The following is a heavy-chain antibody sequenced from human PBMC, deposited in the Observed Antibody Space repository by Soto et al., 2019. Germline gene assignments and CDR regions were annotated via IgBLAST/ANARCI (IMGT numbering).Heavy chain of an antibody. CDR1: GFTFSSYA. V-gene: IGHV3-23*01. Sequence: GGSLRLSCAASGFTFSSYAMSWVRQAPGKGLEWVSAISGSGGSTHYADSVKGRFTISRDNSKNTLYLQMNSLRAEDTAVYYCAKEQQWLVHPYYFDYWGQGTLVTVSS. CDR3: AKEQQWLVHPYYFDY. D-gene: IGHD6-19*01. CDR2: ISGSGGST. J-gene: IGHJ4*02.